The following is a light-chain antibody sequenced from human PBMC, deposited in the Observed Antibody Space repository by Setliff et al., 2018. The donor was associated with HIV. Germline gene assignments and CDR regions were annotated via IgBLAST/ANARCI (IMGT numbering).Light chain of an antibody. CDR3: SSYSSNSTPYV. Sequence: QSALTQPASVSGSPGQSVTISCTGTSSDIGSYYYVSWYQQHTGKAPKLVIYDVSNRPSGVSDRFSGSRSGNTASLTISGLQAEDEADYYCSSYSSNSTPYVFGSGTKVTVL. CDR2: DVS. CDR1: SSDIGSYYY. J-gene: IGLJ1*01. V-gene: IGLV2-14*03.